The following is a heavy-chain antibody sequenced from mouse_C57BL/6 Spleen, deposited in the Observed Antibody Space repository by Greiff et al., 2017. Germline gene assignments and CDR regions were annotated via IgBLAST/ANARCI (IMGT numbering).Heavy chain of an antibody. V-gene: IGHV7-3*01. J-gene: IGHJ4*01. CDR2: IRNKANGYTT. CDR3: AGSPGAMDY. CDR1: GFTFTDYY. Sequence: EVKLVESGGGLVQPGGSLSLSCAASGFTFTDYYMSWVRQPPGQALEWLGFIRNKANGYTTEYSASVKGRFTISRYNSQSILYLQMNALRAEDSATYYCAGSPGAMDYWGQGTSVTVSS.